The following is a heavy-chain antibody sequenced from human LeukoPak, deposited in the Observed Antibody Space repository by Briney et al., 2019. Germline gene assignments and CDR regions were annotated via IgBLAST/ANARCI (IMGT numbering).Heavy chain of an antibody. CDR1: GFTFTSYA. V-gene: IGHV3-23*01. D-gene: IGHD3-10*01. CDR2: ISGSAGTT. J-gene: IGHJ4*02. CDR3: AKDLSRYCYYDSGSYQGFDY. Sequence: GGSLRLSCAASGFTFTSYAMSWVRLAPGKGLEWVSAISGSAGTTYYADSVKGRFTISRHNSKKMVSLQMNSLRAEDTAVYYCAKDLSRYCYYDSGSYQGFDYWGQGTLVTVSS.